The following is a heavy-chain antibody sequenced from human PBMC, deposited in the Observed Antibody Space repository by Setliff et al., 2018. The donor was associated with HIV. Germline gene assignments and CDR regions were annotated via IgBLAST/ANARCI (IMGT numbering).Heavy chain of an antibody. Sequence: GGSLRLSCKASGFTFTNAWMSWVRQAPGKGLEWVSAISDSGGGTYYADSVKGRFTVSRDNSKYTLYLQMNSLRVEDTAVYYCAKDKGSSGWSAWGQGTLVTVSS. CDR3: AKDKGSSGWSA. CDR1: GFTFTNAW. J-gene: IGHJ5*02. CDR2: ISDSGGGT. D-gene: IGHD6-19*01. V-gene: IGHV3-23*01.